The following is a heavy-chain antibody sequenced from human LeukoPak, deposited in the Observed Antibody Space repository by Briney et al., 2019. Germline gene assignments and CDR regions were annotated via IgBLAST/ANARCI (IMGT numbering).Heavy chain of an antibody. CDR3: ARHRQLVLDAFDI. CDR1: GYTFTSHD. J-gene: IGHJ3*02. Sequence: ASVKVSCKASGYTFTSHDINWVRQATGQGLEWMGWMNPNSGNTGYAQKFQGRVTITTDESTSTAYLQWSSLKASDTAMYYCARHRQLVLDAFDIWGQGTMVTVSS. V-gene: IGHV1-8*01. CDR2: MNPNSGNT. D-gene: IGHD6-6*01.